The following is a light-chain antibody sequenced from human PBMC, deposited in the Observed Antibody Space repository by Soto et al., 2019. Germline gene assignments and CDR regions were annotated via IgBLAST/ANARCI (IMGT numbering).Light chain of an antibody. CDR1: QSVIRNY. V-gene: IGKV3-20*01. CDR3: QHYGSSPPWT. J-gene: IGKJ1*01. CDR2: GAS. Sequence: EIVLTQSPGTLSLSPGERATLSCRASQSVIRNYLAWYQQKPGQAPRLLIYGASYRAAGVPDRFFGSGSGTDFTLTISRLEPEDFAVFYCQHYGSSPPWTFGQGTKVDIK.